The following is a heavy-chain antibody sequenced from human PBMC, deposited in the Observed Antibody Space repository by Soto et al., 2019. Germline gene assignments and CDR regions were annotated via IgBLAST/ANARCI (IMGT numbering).Heavy chain of an antibody. CDR2: ISGIGGST. CDR3: AKSYGDTWKLYYFDY. CDR1: GFTFSKYS. V-gene: IGHV3-23*01. D-gene: IGHD1-20*01. Sequence: EVQLLESGGGLVQPGGSLRISCAASGFTFSKYSMSWVRQAPGKGLEWVSGISGIGGSTYYADSVKGRLTISRDNSKNTLDLQMNSLRAEDTAVYSCAKSYGDTWKLYYFDYWGQGTLVTVSS. J-gene: IGHJ4*02.